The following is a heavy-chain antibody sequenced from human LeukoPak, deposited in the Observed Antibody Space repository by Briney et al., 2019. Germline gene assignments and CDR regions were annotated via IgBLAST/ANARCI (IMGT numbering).Heavy chain of an antibody. J-gene: IGHJ3*02. CDR2: INHSGST. D-gene: IGHD4-17*01. Sequence: SETLSLTCAVYGGSFSGYYWSWIRQPPGKGLEWIGEINHSGSTSYNPSLKSRVTISVDTSKNQFSLKLSSMTAADTAVYYCARGLDYGDYLDAFDIWGQGTMVTVSS. V-gene: IGHV4-34*01. CDR3: ARGLDYGDYLDAFDI. CDR1: GGSFSGYY.